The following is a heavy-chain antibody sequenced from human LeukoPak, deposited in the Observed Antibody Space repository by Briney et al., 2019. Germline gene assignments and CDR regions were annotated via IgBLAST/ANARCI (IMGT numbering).Heavy chain of an antibody. J-gene: IGHJ4*02. V-gene: IGHV3-30*18. Sequence: PGGSLRLSCAASGFTFSSYGMHWVRQAPGKGLEWVAVISYDGSNKYYADSVKGRFTISRDNSKNTLYLQMNSLRAEDTAVYYCAKDGGGSSWYFDYWGQGTLVTVSS. CDR2: ISYDGSNK. CDR3: AKDGGGSSWYFDY. D-gene: IGHD6-13*01. CDR1: GFTFSSYG.